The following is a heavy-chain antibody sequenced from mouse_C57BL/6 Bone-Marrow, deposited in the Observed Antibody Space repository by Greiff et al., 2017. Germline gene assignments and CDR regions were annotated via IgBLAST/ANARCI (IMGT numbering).Heavy chain of an antibody. CDR2: INSDGGST. CDR3: ARRGYYGNFWYFDV. CDR1: EYEFPSHD. D-gene: IGHD2-1*01. V-gene: IGHV5-2*03. Sequence: EVKLMESGGGLVQPGESLKLSCESNEYEFPSHDMSWVRKTPEKRLELVAAINSDGGSTYYPDTMERRFIISRDNPKKTLYLQMSSLRSEDTAVYYCARRGYYGNFWYFDVWGTGTTVTVSS. J-gene: IGHJ1*03.